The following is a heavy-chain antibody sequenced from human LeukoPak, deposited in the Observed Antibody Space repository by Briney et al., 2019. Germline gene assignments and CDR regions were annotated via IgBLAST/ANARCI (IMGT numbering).Heavy chain of an antibody. D-gene: IGHD2-15*01. V-gene: IGHV4-34*01. J-gene: IGHJ4*02. CDR3: ARDQTPFY. CDR2: INHSGST. CDR1: GGSISSYY. Sequence: SETLSLTCTVSGGSISSYYWSWIRQPPGKGLEWIGEINHSGSTNYNPSLKSRVTISVDTSKNQFSLKLSSVTAADTAVYYCARDQTPFYWGQGSLVTVSS.